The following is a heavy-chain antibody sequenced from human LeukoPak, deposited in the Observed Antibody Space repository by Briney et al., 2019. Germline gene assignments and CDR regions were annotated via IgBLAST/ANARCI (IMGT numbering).Heavy chain of an antibody. CDR1: GYTFTTYA. CDR2: INAGNGNT. D-gene: IGHD6-13*01. Sequence: ASVKVSCKASGYTFTTYAIHWLRQAPGQRLEWMGWINAGNGNTRFSQKFQGRVILTRDISASTAYVELSSLRSEDTAVYYCARSEAAGTPYDYWGQGTLVTVSS. V-gene: IGHV1-3*01. J-gene: IGHJ4*02. CDR3: ARSEAAGTPYDY.